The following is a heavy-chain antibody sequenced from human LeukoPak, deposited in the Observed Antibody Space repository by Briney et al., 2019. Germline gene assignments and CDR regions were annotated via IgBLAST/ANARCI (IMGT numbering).Heavy chain of an antibody. CDR3: TTHGYYASGSHDY. Sequence: PGGSHRLSCAASGFTFGNTWMTWVRQAPGKGLEWVGRIKSRAYGGTTDYAAPVKGSFTISRDDSKNTLYLQMNSLKTEDTAVYYCTTHGYYASGSHDYWGQGTLVTVSS. J-gene: IGHJ4*02. CDR2: IKSRAYGGTT. D-gene: IGHD3-10*01. CDR1: GFTFGNTW. V-gene: IGHV3-15*01.